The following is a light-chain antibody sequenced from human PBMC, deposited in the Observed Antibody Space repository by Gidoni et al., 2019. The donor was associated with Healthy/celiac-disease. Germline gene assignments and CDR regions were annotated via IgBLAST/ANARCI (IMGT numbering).Light chain of an antibody. Sequence: LQMTQSPSSLSASVGDRVTITCRASQSISSYLNWYQQKPGKAPKLLIYAASSLQSGVPSRFSGSGSGTDFTLTISSLQPEDFATYYCQQSYSTLRTFXQXTKVEIK. J-gene: IGKJ1*01. CDR2: AAS. CDR1: QSISSY. V-gene: IGKV1-39*01. CDR3: QQSYSTLRT.